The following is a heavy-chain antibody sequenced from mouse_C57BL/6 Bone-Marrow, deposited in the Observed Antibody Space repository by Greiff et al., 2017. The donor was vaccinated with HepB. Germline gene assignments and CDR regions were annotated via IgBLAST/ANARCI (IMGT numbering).Heavy chain of an antibody. CDR1: GYTFTSYW. J-gene: IGHJ1*03. Sequence: QVHVKQPGAELVKPGASVKLSCKASGYTFTSYWMHWVKQRPGRGLEWIGRIDPNSGGTKYNEKFKSKATLTVDKPSSTAYMQLSSLTSEDSAVYYCAREEPTRYSKSCWYFDVWGTGTTVTVSS. CDR2: IDPNSGGT. CDR3: AREEPTRYSKSCWYFDV. V-gene: IGHV1-72*01. D-gene: IGHD2-5*01.